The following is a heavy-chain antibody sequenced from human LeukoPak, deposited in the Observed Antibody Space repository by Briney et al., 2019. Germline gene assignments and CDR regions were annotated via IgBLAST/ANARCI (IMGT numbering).Heavy chain of an antibody. V-gene: IGHV3-53*01. D-gene: IGHD6-19*01. CDR1: GLTVSSNY. CDR2: IYSGGSA. J-gene: IGHJ6*02. CDR3: AREDPYSSGWYVDYGMDV. Sequence: PGGSLRLSCAASGLTVSSNYMSWVRQAPGKGLEWVSVIYSGGSAYYADSVKGRFTISRDNAKNSLYLQMNSLRAEDTAVYYCAREDPYSSGWYVDYGMDVWGQGTTVTVSS.